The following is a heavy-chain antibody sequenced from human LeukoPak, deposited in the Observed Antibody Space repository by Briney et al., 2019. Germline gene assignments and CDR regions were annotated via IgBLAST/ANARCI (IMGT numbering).Heavy chain of an antibody. J-gene: IGHJ6*02. CDR1: GYSFPDYW. Sequence: GESLKISCKGSGYSFPDYWIGWVRQPPGKGLEWMGIIYPGDSDTRYSPSFQGQVTISADKSISTAYLQWSSLKASDSAMYYCARPTSVGATNYGMDVWGQGTTVTVSS. CDR3: ARPTSVGATNYGMDV. CDR2: IYPGDSDT. D-gene: IGHD1-26*01. V-gene: IGHV5-51*01.